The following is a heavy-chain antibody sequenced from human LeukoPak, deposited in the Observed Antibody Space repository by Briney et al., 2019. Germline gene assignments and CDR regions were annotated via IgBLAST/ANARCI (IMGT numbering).Heavy chain of an antibody. D-gene: IGHD4-17*01. CDR3: AVLQTTMRTHYYYYGMDV. Sequence: SVKVSCKASGYTFTSYAISWVRQAPGQGLEWVGRIIPILGIANYAQKFQGRVTITADKSTSTSYMELSSLRSEDTAVYYCAVLQTTMRTHYYYYGMDVWGQGTTVTVSS. CDR2: IIPILGIA. J-gene: IGHJ6*02. CDR1: GYTFTSYA. V-gene: IGHV1-69*04.